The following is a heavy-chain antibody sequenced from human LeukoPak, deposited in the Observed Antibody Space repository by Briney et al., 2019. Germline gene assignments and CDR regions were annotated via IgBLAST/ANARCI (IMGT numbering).Heavy chain of an antibody. Sequence: GGSLRLSCAASGFTFSSYWMSWVRQAPGKGLEWVANIKQDGSEKYYVDSVKGRFTISRDNAKNSLYLQMNSLRAEDTAVYYCARVTLYYYDSSGYPALRFDPWGQGTLVTVSS. V-gene: IGHV3-7*01. J-gene: IGHJ5*02. CDR2: IKQDGSEK. D-gene: IGHD3-22*01. CDR3: ARVTLYYYDSSGYPALRFDP. CDR1: GFTFSSYW.